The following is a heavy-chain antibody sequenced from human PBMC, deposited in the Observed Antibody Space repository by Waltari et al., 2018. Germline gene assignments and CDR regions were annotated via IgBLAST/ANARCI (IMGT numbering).Heavy chain of an antibody. Sequence: QVQLVQSGAEVKRPGASVRVSCKAPGYTFTGYHMQLVRQAPGQGLEWMGWINPNRGGTNYAKKFQGRVTMTRDTSISTAYMELSRLGSDDTAVYFCAGGAVRGEPQRTGVWGQGTTVTVSS. V-gene: IGHV1-2*02. CDR1: GYTFTGYH. J-gene: IGHJ6*02. CDR2: INPNRGGT. CDR3: AGGAVRGEPQRTGV. D-gene: IGHD3-10*01.